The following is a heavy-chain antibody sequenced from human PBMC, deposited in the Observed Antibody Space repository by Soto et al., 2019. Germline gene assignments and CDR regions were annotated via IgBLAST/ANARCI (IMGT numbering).Heavy chain of an antibody. V-gene: IGHV1-69*01. D-gene: IGHD3-10*01. Sequence: QVQLVQSGAEVKKPGSSGKVSCKASGGTFSSYAISWVRQAPGQGLEWMGGIIPILGTANYALKFQGRVTITADESTSTAYMELSSLRSEDTAVYYCARDGGASITMVRGDNWFDPWGQGTLVTVSS. CDR1: GGTFSSYA. CDR3: ARDGGASITMVRGDNWFDP. J-gene: IGHJ5*02. CDR2: IIPILGTA.